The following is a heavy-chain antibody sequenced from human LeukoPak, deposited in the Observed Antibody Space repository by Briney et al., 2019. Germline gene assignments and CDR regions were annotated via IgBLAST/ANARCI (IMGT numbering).Heavy chain of an antibody. J-gene: IGHJ4*01. Sequence: GGSLRLSCAASGFTFSAYYMSWIRQAPGKGLEWVSYISSSGSTIYYADSVKGRFTISRDNAKNSLYLQMNSLRAEDTAVYYCARGHLYCSSTSRQGEDYWGQEPWSPSPQ. CDR1: GFTFSAYY. V-gene: IGHV3-11*01. CDR2: ISSSGSTI. D-gene: IGHD2-2*01. CDR3: ARGHLYCSSTSRQGEDY.